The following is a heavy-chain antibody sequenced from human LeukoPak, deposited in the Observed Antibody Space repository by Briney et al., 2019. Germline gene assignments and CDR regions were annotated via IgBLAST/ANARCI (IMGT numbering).Heavy chain of an antibody. J-gene: IGHJ4*02. CDR2: IYYSGST. D-gene: IGHD3-22*01. Sequence: SETLSLTCTVSGSSISSYYWSWIRQPPGKGLEWIGYIYYSGSTNYNPSLKSRVTISVDTSKNQFSLKLSSVTAADTAVYYCARGRSYDSSGYYSYWGQGTLVTVSS. V-gene: IGHV4-59*01. CDR3: ARGRSYDSSGYYSY. CDR1: GSSISSYY.